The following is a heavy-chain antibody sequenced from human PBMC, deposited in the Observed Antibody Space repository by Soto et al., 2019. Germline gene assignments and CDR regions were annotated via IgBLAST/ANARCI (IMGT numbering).Heavy chain of an antibody. CDR1: GGSVSSNSVA. CDR3: ARGRFNAFGI. J-gene: IGHJ3*02. Sequence: SQTLSLTCAISGGSVSSNSVAWNWIRQSPSRGLEWLGRTYYRSEWYNDYGVTVKGRITINPDTSKNQFSLQLNSVTPEDTAVDYCARGRFNAFGIWGQGTMVTVSS. V-gene: IGHV6-1*01. D-gene: IGHD3-3*01. CDR2: TYYRSEWYN.